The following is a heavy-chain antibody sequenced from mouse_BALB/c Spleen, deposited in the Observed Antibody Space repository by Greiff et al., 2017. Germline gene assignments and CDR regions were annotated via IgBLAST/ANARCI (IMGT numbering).Heavy chain of an antibody. J-gene: IGHJ2*01. D-gene: IGHD2-14*01. CDR1: GYTFSSYW. V-gene: IGHV1-9*01. CDR3: ARWGYRYDVDY. Sequence: QVQLQQSGAELMKPGASVKISCKATGYTFSSYWIEWVKQRPGHGLEWIGEILPGSGSTNYNEKFKGKATFTADTSSNTAYMQLSSLTSEDSAVYYCARWGYRYDVDYWGQGTTLTVSS. CDR2: ILPGSGST.